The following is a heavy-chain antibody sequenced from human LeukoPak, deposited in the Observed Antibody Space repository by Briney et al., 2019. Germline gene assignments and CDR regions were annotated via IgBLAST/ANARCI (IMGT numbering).Heavy chain of an antibody. CDR3: ARELSGHYDSGYFDY. V-gene: IGHV3-53*01. J-gene: IGHJ4*02. CDR1: GFNVRSNY. D-gene: IGHD3-22*01. Sequence: GGSLRLSCAASGFNVRSNYMSWVRQAPGKELEWVSVIYSGGSPYYADSVKGRFTISRDNSKNTLYLQMNSLRAEDTAVYYCARELSGHYDSGYFDYWGQGTLVTVSS. CDR2: IYSGGSP.